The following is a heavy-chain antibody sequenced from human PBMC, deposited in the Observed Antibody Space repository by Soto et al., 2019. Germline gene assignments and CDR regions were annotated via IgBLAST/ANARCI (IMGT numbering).Heavy chain of an antibody. CDR1: GFTFSNFA. CDR3: ANHRGFLVTQYFFDY. Sequence: EVQLLESGGGLAQPGGSLRLSCAASGFTFSNFAMSWVRQAPGKGLEWVSSISNSGRSTYNADSVQGRFTISRDNSKNTLYLQMNSLRAEDTAVYYCANHRGFLVTQYFFDYWGQGTLVTVSS. CDR2: ISNSGRST. V-gene: IGHV3-23*01. D-gene: IGHD2-21*02. J-gene: IGHJ4*02.